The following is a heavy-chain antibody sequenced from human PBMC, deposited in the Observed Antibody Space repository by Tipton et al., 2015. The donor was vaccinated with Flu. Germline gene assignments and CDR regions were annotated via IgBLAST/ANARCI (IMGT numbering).Heavy chain of an antibody. CDR1: GGSFSGYY. CDR3: AKGVDPYYFDY. J-gene: IGHJ4*02. D-gene: IGHD5-12*01. CDR2: INHSGST. Sequence: GLVKPSETLSLTCAVYGGSFSGYYWSWIRQPPGKGLEWIGEINHSGSTNYNPSLKSRVTISVDTSKNQFSLKLSSVTAADTAVYYCAKGVDPYYFDYWGQGTLVTVSS. V-gene: IGHV4-34*01.